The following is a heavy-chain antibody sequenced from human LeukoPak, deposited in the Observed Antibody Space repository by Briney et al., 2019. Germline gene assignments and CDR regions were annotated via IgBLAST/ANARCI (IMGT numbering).Heavy chain of an antibody. Sequence: GASVKVSCKASGYTFTSYGISWVRQAPGQGLEWMGWISAYNGNTNYAQKLQGRVTMATDTSTSTAYMELRSLRSDDTAVYYCARGVGGYDYVWGSYRQKLDYWGQGTLVTASS. CDR3: ARGVGGYDYVWGSYRQKLDY. J-gene: IGHJ4*02. CDR2: ISAYNGNT. V-gene: IGHV1-18*01. CDR1: GYTFTSYG. D-gene: IGHD3-16*02.